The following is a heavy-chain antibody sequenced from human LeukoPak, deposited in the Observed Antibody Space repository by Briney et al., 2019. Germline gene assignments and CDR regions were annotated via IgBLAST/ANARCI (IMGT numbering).Heavy chain of an antibody. CDR3: ARWYSSSWYPNRYYFDY. CDR2: ISSSGSTI. Sequence: GGSLRLSCAASGFTFSDYYMSWICKAPGKGLELVSYISSSGSTIYYADSVKGRFTISRDNAKNTLYLQMNSLRAEDTAVYYCARWYSSSWYPNRYYFDYWGQGTLVTVSS. J-gene: IGHJ4*02. D-gene: IGHD6-13*01. CDR1: GFTFSDYY. V-gene: IGHV3-11*01.